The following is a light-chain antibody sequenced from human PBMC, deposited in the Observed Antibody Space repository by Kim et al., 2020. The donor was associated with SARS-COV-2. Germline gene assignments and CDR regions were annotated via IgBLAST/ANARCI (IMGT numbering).Light chain of an antibody. CDR1: SSNIGSNS. V-gene: IGLV1-44*01. Sequence: QSVLTQPPSASGTPGQRVTISCSGRSSNIGSNSVSWYQQLPGVAPKLLIYGHNQRPSGVPDRFSGSKSGTSASLAISGLQSDDEADYYCAAWDDSLHGYVFGTGTKVTVL. CDR2: GHN. J-gene: IGLJ1*01. CDR3: AAWDDSLHGYV.